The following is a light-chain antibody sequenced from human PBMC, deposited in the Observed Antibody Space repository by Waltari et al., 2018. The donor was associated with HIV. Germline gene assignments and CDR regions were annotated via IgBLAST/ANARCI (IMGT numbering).Light chain of an antibody. V-gene: IGLV10-54*01. J-gene: IGLJ3*02. CDR1: NNNVEYQV. CDR3: SAWDITLSAWV. CDR2: RNS. Sequence: QAALTQPPSLSADLRQNVTLHCNTNNNNVEYQVILWLNQPRGRPPKVIFYRNSVRPSGIPERISASRSGNTASLTITGRQSDDEADYYCSAWDITLSAWVFGGGTHLTV.